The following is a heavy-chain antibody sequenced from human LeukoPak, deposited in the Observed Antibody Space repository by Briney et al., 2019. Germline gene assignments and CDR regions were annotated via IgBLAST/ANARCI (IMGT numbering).Heavy chain of an antibody. CDR1: GVSFYDYY. D-gene: IGHD4-17*01. V-gene: IGHV4-34*01. CDR3: TRMTTGHDY. Sequence: PSETLSPTCAVSGVSFYDYYWAWVRQTPGKGLEWIGEINHSGYTNDSPSLKSRVTLSIDTSRKQFSLNLRSVTVADAGTYYCTRMTTGHDYWGQGILVTVSS. J-gene: IGHJ4*02. CDR2: INHSGYT.